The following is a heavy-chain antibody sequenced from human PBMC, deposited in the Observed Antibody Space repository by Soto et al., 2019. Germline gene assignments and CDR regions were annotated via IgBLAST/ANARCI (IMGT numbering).Heavy chain of an antibody. V-gene: IGHV4-38-2*02. CDR1: GYSISSGYY. J-gene: IGHJ5*02. Sequence: PSETLSLTCAVSGYSISSGYYWGWIRQPPGKGLEWIGSMYHSGSTYYNPSLKSRVTISVDTSKNQFSLKLSSVTAADTAVYYCARDAITAVRGVNSWFDPWGPGILVTVSS. CDR3: ARDAITAVRGVNSWFDP. CDR2: MYHSGST. D-gene: IGHD3-10*01.